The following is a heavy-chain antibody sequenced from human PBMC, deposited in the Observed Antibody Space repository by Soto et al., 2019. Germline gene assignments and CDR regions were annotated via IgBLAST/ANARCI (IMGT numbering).Heavy chain of an antibody. D-gene: IGHD2-15*01. Sequence: SETLSLTCTVSIGSIRIGDRYWGLIRQRPGEGLEWIGYIYYSGSAYYRPSLKSRLRISVDTSKNQFSLKLSSVTAADTAIYYCARAGRLDIPLVVAENWFEPSGQGPLVNVSS. CDR3: ARAGRLDIPLVVAENWFEP. CDR1: IGSIRIGDRY. J-gene: IGHJ5*02. V-gene: IGHV4-31*03. CDR2: IYYSGSA.